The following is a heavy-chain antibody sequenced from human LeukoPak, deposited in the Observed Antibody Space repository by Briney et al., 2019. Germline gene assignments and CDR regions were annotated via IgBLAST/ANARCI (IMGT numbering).Heavy chain of an antibody. CDR3: ARASPPLYDFWSGYDY. Sequence: GGSLRLSCPASGFTFSSYWMSWVRQAPGKGLEWVANIKQDGSKKYYVDSVKGRFTISRDNAKNSLYLQMNSLRAEDTAVYYCARASPPLYDFWSGYDYWGQGTLVTVSS. J-gene: IGHJ4*02. V-gene: IGHV3-7*01. CDR2: IKQDGSKK. D-gene: IGHD3-3*01. CDR1: GFTFSSYW.